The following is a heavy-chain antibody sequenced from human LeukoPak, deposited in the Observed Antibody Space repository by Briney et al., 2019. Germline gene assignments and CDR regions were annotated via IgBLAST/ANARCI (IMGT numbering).Heavy chain of an antibody. D-gene: IGHD2-2*03. J-gene: IGHJ4*02. CDR2: ISAYNGNT. V-gene: IGHV1-18*01. CDR1: GYTFTSYG. Sequence: ASVKVSCKASGYTFTSYGISWVRQAPGQGLEWMGWISAYNGNTNYAQKLQGRVTMTTDTSTSTAYMELRSLRSDDTAVYYCVRDPALDIVVVPAAGDYWGQGTLVTVSS. CDR3: VRDPALDIVVVPAAGDY.